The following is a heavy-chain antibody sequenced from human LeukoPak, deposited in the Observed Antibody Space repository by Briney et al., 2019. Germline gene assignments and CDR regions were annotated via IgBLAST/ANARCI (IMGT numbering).Heavy chain of an antibody. CDR1: GRSFSGYY. D-gene: IGHD3-10*01. J-gene: IGHJ5*02. Sequence: SETLSLTCAVYGRSFSGYYWSWIRQPPGKGLEWIGEINHSGSTNYNPSLKSRVTISVDTSKNQFSLKLSSVTAADTAVYYCARKVAYYYGSGSLNWFDPWGQGTLVTVSS. V-gene: IGHV4-34*01. CDR2: INHSGST. CDR3: ARKVAYYYGSGSLNWFDP.